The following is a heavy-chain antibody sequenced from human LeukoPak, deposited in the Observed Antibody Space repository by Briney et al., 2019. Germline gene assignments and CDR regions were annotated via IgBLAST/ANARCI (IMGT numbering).Heavy chain of an antibody. J-gene: IGHJ6*03. Sequence: GGSLRLSCAASGFTFSSYSMNWVRQAPGKGLEWVSSISSSSSYIYYADSVKGRFTISRDNAKNSLYLQMNSLRVEDMALYYCAKGGGVDYYYMDVWGKGTTVTVSS. CDR1: GFTFSSYS. D-gene: IGHD3-3*01. CDR3: AKGGGVDYYYMDV. V-gene: IGHV3-21*04. CDR2: ISSSSSYI.